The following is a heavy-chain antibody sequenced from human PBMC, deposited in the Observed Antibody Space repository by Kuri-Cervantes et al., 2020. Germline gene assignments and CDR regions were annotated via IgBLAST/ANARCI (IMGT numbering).Heavy chain of an antibody. CDR3: ARGSGHSSGWYLGY. Sequence: GESLKISCVGSGFTFSGPALHWVRQAPGKGLEWVSGINWNGGSTGHADSVKGRFTISRDNAKNSLYLQMNSLRAEDTALYYCARGSGHSSGWYLGYWGQGTLVTVSS. D-gene: IGHD6-19*01. CDR1: GFTFSGPA. CDR2: INWNGGST. J-gene: IGHJ4*02. V-gene: IGHV3-20*04.